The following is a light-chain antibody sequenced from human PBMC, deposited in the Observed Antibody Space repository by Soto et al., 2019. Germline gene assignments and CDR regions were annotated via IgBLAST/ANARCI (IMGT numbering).Light chain of an antibody. CDR1: SSDVGGYNY. Sequence: QSALTQPASVSGSPGQSITISCTGTSSDVGGYNYVSWYQQHPGKAPKLMIYEVSNRPSGVSDRFSGSKSGNTASLTISGLQAEDEVDYYCSSYTSSITLAFGTGTKLTVL. CDR2: EVS. V-gene: IGLV2-14*01. J-gene: IGLJ1*01. CDR3: SSYTSSITLA.